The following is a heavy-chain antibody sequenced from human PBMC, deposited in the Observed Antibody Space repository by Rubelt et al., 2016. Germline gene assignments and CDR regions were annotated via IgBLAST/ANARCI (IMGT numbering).Heavy chain of an antibody. Sequence: QVQLVQSGAEVKKPGASVKVSCKASGYTFTGYYMHWVRQAPGQGLEWMGWINPNSGGTNSAQKFQGRVTMTRDTSISTAYMGLSRLGSDDTAVYYCARFAIGGHSSGYLFDYWGQGTLVTVSS. CDR3: ARFAIGGHSSGYLFDY. V-gene: IGHV1-2*02. CDR1: GYTFTGYY. J-gene: IGHJ4*02. CDR2: INPNSGGT. D-gene: IGHD3-22*01.